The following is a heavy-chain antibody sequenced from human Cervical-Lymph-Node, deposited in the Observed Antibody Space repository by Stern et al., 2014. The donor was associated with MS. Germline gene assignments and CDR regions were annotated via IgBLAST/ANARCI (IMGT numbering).Heavy chain of an antibody. CDR1: GFTFSSYG. CDR2: IWYDGSNK. Sequence: VQLVESGGGVVQPGGSLRLSCAASGFTFSSYGMHWVRQAPGKGLEGVAVIWYDGSNKYYADSVKGRFTISRDNSKNTLYLQMNSLRAEDTAVYYCARDLSGWSGEGLDYWGQGTLVTVSS. J-gene: IGHJ4*02. CDR3: ARDLSGWSGEGLDY. V-gene: IGHV3-33*01. D-gene: IGHD6-19*01.